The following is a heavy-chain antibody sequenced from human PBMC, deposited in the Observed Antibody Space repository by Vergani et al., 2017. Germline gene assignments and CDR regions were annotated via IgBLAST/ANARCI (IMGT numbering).Heavy chain of an antibody. CDR2: LSASDRRT. CDR1: GFTFIMHA. CDR3: AKVGRSEVAGTFGAFDI. Sequence: EVQLLESGGDLVQPGGSLRLSCAASGFTFIMHAMSWVRQAPGKGLEWVSTLSASDRRTHYADSVKGRFSISRDNSKNTLFLHMNSLRPEDTAVYYCAKVGRSEVAGTFGAFDIWGLGTTVTVSS. D-gene: IGHD6-19*01. J-gene: IGHJ3*02. V-gene: IGHV3-23*01.